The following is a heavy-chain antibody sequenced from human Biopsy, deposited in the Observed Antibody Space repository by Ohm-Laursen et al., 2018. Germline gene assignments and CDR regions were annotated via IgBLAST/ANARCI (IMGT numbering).Heavy chain of an antibody. CDR3: AADINVWNVNY. D-gene: IGHD1-1*01. CDR1: GYTLTELS. J-gene: IGHJ4*02. Sequence: SSVKVSCKVSGYTLTELSMHWVRQAPGKGLEWKGGFAPENGKTVYAQNFQARVSMTEDTSTDTAYMELRSLRSEDTAVYYCAADINVWNVNYWGQGTQVTVSS. CDR2: FAPENGKT. V-gene: IGHV1-24*01.